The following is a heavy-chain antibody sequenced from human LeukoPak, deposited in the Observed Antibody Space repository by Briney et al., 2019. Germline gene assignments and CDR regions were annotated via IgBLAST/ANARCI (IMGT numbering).Heavy chain of an antibody. V-gene: IGHV4-34*01. D-gene: IGHD3-10*01. CDR3: ARTYGSGSPRGYFQH. CDR1: GGSFSGYY. CDR2: INHSGST. J-gene: IGHJ1*01. Sequence: SETLSLTCAVYGGSFSGYYWSWIRQPPGKGLEWIGEINHSGSTNYNPSLKSRVTISVDTSKNQFSLKLSSVTAADTAVYYCARTYGSGSPRGYFQHWGQGTLVTVSS.